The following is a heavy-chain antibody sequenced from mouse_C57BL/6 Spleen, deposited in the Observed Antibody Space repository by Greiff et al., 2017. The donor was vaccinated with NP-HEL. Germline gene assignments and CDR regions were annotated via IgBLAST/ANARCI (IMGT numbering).Heavy chain of an antibody. Sequence: EVKLMESGGGLVKPGGSLKLSCAASGFTFSDYGMHWVRQAPEKGLEWVAYISSGSSTIYYADTVKGRFTISRDNAKNTLFLQMTSLRSEDTAMYYCAKGGYYYGSSHFDYWGQGTTLTVSS. CDR2: ISSGSSTI. CDR3: AKGGYYYGSSHFDY. V-gene: IGHV5-17*01. J-gene: IGHJ2*01. CDR1: GFTFSDYG. D-gene: IGHD1-1*01.